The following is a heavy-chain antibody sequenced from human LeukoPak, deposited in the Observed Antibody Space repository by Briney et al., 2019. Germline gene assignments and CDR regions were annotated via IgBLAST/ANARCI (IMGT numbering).Heavy chain of an antibody. D-gene: IGHD3-9*01. CDR3: AGYYYDILTGSNY. V-gene: IGHV1-69*02. CDR1: GGTFSSYT. CDR2: IIPILGIA. Sequence: SVKVSCKASGGTFSSYTISWVRQAPGQGLEWMGRIIPILGIANYAQKFQGRVTITADKSTSTAYMELSSLRSEDTAVYYCAGYYYDILTGSNYWGQGTLVTVSS. J-gene: IGHJ4*02.